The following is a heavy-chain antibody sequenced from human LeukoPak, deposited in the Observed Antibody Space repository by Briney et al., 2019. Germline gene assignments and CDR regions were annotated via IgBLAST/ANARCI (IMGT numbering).Heavy chain of an antibody. Sequence: GGSLRLSCAASGFTFRSYWMSWVRQAPGKGLEWVANMKLDGSEEYYVDSVKGRFTISSDNAKNSLYLQMNSLRVDDTAVYYCARWARYCSSGSCYSWFDPLGPGNPGHRLL. CDR1: GFTFRSYW. CDR3: ARWARYCSSGSCYSWFDP. CDR2: MKLDGSEE. D-gene: IGHD2-15*01. V-gene: IGHV3-7*01. J-gene: IGHJ5*02.